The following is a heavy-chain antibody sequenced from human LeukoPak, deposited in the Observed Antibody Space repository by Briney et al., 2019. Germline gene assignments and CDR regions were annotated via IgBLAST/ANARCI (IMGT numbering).Heavy chain of an antibody. Sequence: PGGSLRLSCAAAGFTFSSHWMSWVRQAPGKGLEWVANIKQDGCDKYYVDSVKGRFTISRDNAKNSLYLQMNSLRAEDTAVYYCARVLKGQRSYDFWSGYYNNWFDPWGQRTLVTVSS. J-gene: IGHJ5*02. CDR3: ARVLKGQRSYDFWSGYYNNWFDP. V-gene: IGHV3-7*02. D-gene: IGHD3-3*01. CDR1: GFTFSSHW. CDR2: IKQDGCDK.